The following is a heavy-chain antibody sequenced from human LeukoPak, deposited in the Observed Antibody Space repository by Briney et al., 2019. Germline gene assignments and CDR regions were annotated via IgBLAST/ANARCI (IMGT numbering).Heavy chain of an antibody. CDR3: AKKMTLVQVGNYFDY. V-gene: IGHV3-23*01. Sequence: GGSLRLSCAASGFTVNINYMSWVRQAPGKGLEWVSAISGTSSSGSTYYADSVKGRFTISRDNSKNTLYLQMNSLRAEDTAVYYCAKKMTLVQVGNYFDYWGQGTLVTVSS. CDR1: GFTVNINY. CDR2: ISGTSSSGST. J-gene: IGHJ4*02. D-gene: IGHD3-22*01.